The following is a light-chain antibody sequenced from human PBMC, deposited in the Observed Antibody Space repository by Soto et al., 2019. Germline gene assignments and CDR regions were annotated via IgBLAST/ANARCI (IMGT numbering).Light chain of an antibody. CDR1: QSIKNY. CDR2: AAS. CDR3: QQSHSSPGT. Sequence: DIQMTQSPSSLSASVGDRVTIACRASQSIKNYLTWYQQKPGKAPRLLIYAASSLYSGVASRFSGSGSGKDFTLTITSLQHEDFATYCCQQSHSSPGTFGQGTTVEIK. V-gene: IGKV1-39*01. J-gene: IGKJ1*01.